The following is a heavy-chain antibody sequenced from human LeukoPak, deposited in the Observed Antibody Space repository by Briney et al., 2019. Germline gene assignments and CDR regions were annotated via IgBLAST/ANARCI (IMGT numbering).Heavy chain of an antibody. CDR3: AKGRTYYYDSSGYYKDY. J-gene: IGHJ4*02. D-gene: IGHD3-22*01. V-gene: IGHV3-23*01. CDR1: GFTFSSYG. CDR2: ISGSGGST. Sequence: PGGSLRLSCAASGFTFSSYGMHWVRQAPGKGLEWVSAISGSGGSTYYADSVKGRFTISRDNSKNTLYLQMNSLRAEDTAVYYCAKGRTYYYDSSGYYKDYWGQGTLVTVSS.